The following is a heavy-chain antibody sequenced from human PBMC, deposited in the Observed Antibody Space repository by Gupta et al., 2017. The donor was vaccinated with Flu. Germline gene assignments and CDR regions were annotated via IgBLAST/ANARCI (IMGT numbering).Heavy chain of an antibody. CDR2: VYTGGST. D-gene: IGHD1-26*01. CDR1: GGFILSSYYF. Sequence: HVQLQESGPPLVQPSQTLSLTCTVSGGFILSSYYFWNWIRQPAGLGLEWIGRVYTGGSTKFNITRQRRLTMSLETYRNQCALQLSSETEADKDAYYWARNPFDAQGAELNFDTWGQGALVTVSS. J-gene: IGHJ5*02. V-gene: IGHV4-61*02. CDR3: ARNPFDAQGAELNFDT.